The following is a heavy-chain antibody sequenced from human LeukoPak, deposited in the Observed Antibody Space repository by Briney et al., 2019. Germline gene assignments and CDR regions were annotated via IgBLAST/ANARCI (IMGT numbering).Heavy chain of an antibody. D-gene: IGHD4-11*01. V-gene: IGHV3-30*04. J-gene: IGHJ6*02. CDR2: ISYDGSNK. CDR3: ARVYSNYYYYYGMDV. CDR1: GFTFSSYA. Sequence: GGSLRLSCAASGFTFSSYAMHWVRQAPGKGLEWVAVISYDGSNKYYADSVKGRFTISRDNSKNTLYLQMNSLRAEDTAVYYCARVYSNYYYYYGMDVWGQGTTVTVSS.